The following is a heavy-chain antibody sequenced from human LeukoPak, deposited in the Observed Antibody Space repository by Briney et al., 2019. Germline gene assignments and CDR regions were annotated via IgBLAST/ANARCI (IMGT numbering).Heavy chain of an antibody. J-gene: IGHJ4*02. CDR3: ARQRDIVVVPAADLFDY. CDR2: IYYSGST. V-gene: IGHV4-39*01. D-gene: IGHD2-2*01. Sequence: SETLSLTCTVSGGSISSSSYYWGWIRQPPGKGLEWIGSIYYSGSTYYNPSLKSRVTISVDTSKNQFSLKLSSVTAADTAVYYCARQRDIVVVPAADLFDYWGQGTLVTVSS. CDR1: GGSISSSSYY.